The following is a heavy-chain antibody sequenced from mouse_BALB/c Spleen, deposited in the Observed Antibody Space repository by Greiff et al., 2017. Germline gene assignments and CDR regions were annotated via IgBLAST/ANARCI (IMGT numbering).Heavy chain of an antibody. J-gene: IGHJ2*01. D-gene: IGHD5-5*01. CDR2: INPSTGYT. Sequence: QVQLKESGAELVKPGASVKLSCKASGYTFTSYYMYWVKQRPGQGLEWIGYINPSTGYTEYNQKFKDKATLTADKSSSTAYMQLSSLTSEDSAVYYCARRGLPNPYFDYWGQGTTLTVSS. V-gene: IGHV1S26*01. CDR1: GYTFTSYY. CDR3: ARRGLPNPYFDY.